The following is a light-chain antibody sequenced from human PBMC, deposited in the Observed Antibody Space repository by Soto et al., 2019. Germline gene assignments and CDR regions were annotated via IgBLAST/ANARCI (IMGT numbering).Light chain of an antibody. J-gene: IGKJ4*01. CDR2: LGS. V-gene: IGKV2-28*01. CDR1: QSLLHTDGYNY. Sequence: DVVLTQSPLSLPVTPGEPASISCISSQSLLHTDGYNYLDWYLQKPGQSPQLLIYLGSNRASGVTDRFSGSGSGTDFTLKISRVEAEDVGVYYCMQALQTPLTFGGGTKVEIK. CDR3: MQALQTPLT.